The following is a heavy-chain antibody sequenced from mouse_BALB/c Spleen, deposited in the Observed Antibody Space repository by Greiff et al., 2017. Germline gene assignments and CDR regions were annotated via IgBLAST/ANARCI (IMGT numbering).Heavy chain of an antibody. V-gene: IGHV14-1*02. CDR1: GFNIKDYY. CDR3: AASMVTTASY. J-gene: IGHJ3*01. D-gene: IGHD2-2*01. CDR2: IDPENGNT. Sequence: EVKLVESGAELVRPGALVKLSCKASGFNIKDYYMHWVKQRPEQGLEWIGWIDPENGNTIYDPKFQGKASITADTSSNTAYLQLSSLTSEDTAVYYCAASMVTTASYWGQGTLVTVSA.